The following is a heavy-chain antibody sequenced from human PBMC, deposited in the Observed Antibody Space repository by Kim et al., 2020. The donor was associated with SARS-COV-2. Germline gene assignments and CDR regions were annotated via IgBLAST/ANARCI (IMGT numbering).Heavy chain of an antibody. CDR1: GFTFSSYS. V-gene: IGHV3-48*02. CDR2: ISSSSSTI. D-gene: IGHD3-22*01. J-gene: IGHJ4*02. CDR3: ARDYYDSSGYYYVPSSDY. Sequence: GGSLRLSCAASGFTFSSYSMNWVRQSPGKGLEWVSYISSSSSTIYYADSVKGRFTISRDNAKNSLYLQMNSLRDEDTAVYYCARDYYDSSGYYYVPSSDYWGQGTLVTVSS.